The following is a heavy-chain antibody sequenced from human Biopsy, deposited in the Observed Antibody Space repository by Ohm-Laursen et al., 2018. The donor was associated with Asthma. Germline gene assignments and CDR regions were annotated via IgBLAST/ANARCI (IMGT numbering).Heavy chain of an antibody. D-gene: IGHD7-27*01. V-gene: IGHV3-9*01. CDR1: GFTFDDYG. CDR2: ISWNSGSI. Sequence: SLRLSCAALGFTFDDYGMHWVRQAPGTGLEWVSGISWNSGSIGYADSVRGRFAISRDNAKNSLYPQMNSLRVEDTAFYHCTKDTGELGMSAFDVWGQGTMVAVSS. J-gene: IGHJ3*01. CDR3: TKDTGELGMSAFDV.